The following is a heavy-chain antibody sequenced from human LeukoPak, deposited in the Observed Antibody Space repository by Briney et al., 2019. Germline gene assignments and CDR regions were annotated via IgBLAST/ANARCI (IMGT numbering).Heavy chain of an antibody. Sequence: ATVKISCKASGYTFTDYYMHWVQQAPGKGLEWMGRVDPEDGETIYAEKFQGRVTITADTSTDTAYMELSSLRSEDTAVYYCATIRWSSSWYVNYYYYMDVWGKGTTVTVSS. J-gene: IGHJ6*03. V-gene: IGHV1-69-2*01. D-gene: IGHD6-13*01. CDR1: GYTFTDYY. CDR3: ATIRWSSSWYVNYYYYMDV. CDR2: VDPEDGET.